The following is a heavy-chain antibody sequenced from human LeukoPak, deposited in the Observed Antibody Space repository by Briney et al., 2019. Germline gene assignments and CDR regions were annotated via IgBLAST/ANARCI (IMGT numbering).Heavy chain of an antibody. CDR1: GYTFTGYY. J-gene: IGHJ6*03. D-gene: IGHD4-17*01. CDR2: INPNSGGT. Sequence: ASVMVSCKASGYTFTGYYMHWVRQAPGQGLEWMGWINPNSGGTNYAQKFQGRVTMTRDTSISTAYMELSRLTSDDTAVYYCARGDYRLYYYYMDVWGGGTTVTISS. V-gene: IGHV1-2*02. CDR3: ARGDYRLYYYYMDV.